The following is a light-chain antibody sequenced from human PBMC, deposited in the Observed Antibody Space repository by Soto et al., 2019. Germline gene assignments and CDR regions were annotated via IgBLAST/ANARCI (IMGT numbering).Light chain of an antibody. CDR1: QDISNW. V-gene: IGKV1D-12*01. J-gene: IGKJ5*01. Sequence: DIQMTQSPSFVSASVGDRVTISWRASQDISNWLVWYQQKPGKAPNLLIYAASSLQSGVPSRFSATVSGTEFSLTITSLQPEDFATYYCQQLFDSPITFGQGTRLEIK. CDR3: QQLFDSPIT. CDR2: AAS.